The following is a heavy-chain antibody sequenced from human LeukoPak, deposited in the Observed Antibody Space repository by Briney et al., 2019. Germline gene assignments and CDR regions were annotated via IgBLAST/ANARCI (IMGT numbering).Heavy chain of an antibody. CDR1: GFTFSSYA. V-gene: IGHV3-23*01. CDR3: ARDLWGSGSYSEY. D-gene: IGHD1-26*01. J-gene: IGHJ4*02. Sequence: GGSLRLSCAASGFTFSSYAMSWVRQAPGKGLEWVSGISASGGLTYYADSVKGRFTISRDNSKNTLYLQMNSLRAEDTAVYYCARDLWGSGSYSEYWGQGTLVTVSS. CDR2: ISASGGLT.